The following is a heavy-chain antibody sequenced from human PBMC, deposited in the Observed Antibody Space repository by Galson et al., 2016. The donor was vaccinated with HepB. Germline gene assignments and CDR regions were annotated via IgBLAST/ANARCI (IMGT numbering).Heavy chain of an antibody. V-gene: IGHV3-11*05. Sequence: SLRLSCAVSGFTFSDYYMSWIRQAPGKGLEWVSHISSSGTYTKYADSVKGRFTISRDNAKNSLYLQMNSLRAEDTAVYYCARDVVVAATRDCRWFDPWGQGTLVTVSP. J-gene: IGHJ5*02. D-gene: IGHD2-15*01. CDR2: ISSSGTYT. CDR1: GFTFSDYY. CDR3: ARDVVVAATRDCRWFDP.